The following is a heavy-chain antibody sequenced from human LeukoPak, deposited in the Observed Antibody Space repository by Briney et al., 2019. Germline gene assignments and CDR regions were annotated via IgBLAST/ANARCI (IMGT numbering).Heavy chain of an antibody. D-gene: IGHD2/OR15-2a*01. CDR3: ANRRGTQVLGNNIDI. V-gene: IGHV3-30*02. Sequence: GGSLRLSCAASGFTFSYYGMHWVRQAPDKGLEWVAFLQKDGSDIHYADSVEGRFTISRDNSKNTLYLQMNSLRPEDTAVYYCANRRGTQVLGNNIDIWGQGTLVTVSS. CDR2: LQKDGSDI. J-gene: IGHJ3*02. CDR1: GFTFSYYG.